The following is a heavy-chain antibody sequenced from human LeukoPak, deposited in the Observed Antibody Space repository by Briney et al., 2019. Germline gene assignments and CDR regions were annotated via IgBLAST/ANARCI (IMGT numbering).Heavy chain of an antibody. CDR3: ARGNIKFDY. CDR2: ISSSSDYI. Sequence: PGGSLRLSCAASGFTFSTYLMNWVRQAPGKGLEWVSSISSSSDYIYYVDSVKGRFTISRDNAKNSLFLLMNSLRAEDTAVYFCARGNIKFDYWGRGTLVTVSS. V-gene: IGHV3-21*01. J-gene: IGHJ4*02. CDR1: GFTFSTYL.